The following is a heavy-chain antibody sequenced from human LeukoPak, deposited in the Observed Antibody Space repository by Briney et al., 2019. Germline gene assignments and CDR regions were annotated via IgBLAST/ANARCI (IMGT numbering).Heavy chain of an antibody. J-gene: IGHJ6*03. CDR1: GGTFSSYA. D-gene: IGHD4-17*01. Sequence: ASVKVSCKASGGTFSSYAISWVRQAPGQGLEWMGGIIPIFGTANYAQKFQGRVTITTDESTSTAYMELSSLRSEDTAVYYCARGLYGDYGRVNPVAYYYTDVWGKGTTVTVSS. CDR3: ARGLYGDYGRVNPVAYYYTDV. V-gene: IGHV1-69*05. CDR2: IIPIFGTA.